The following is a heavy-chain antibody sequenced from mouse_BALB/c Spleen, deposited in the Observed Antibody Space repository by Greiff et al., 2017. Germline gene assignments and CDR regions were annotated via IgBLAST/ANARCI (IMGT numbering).Heavy chain of an antibody. CDR2: FHPYNDDT. Sequence: VQVVESGAELVKPGASVKMSCKASGYTFTTYPMEWMKQNHGKSLEWIGNFHPYNDDTNYNEKFKGKARLAVEKSSSTVYLEHSRLTSEDSAVYDSASGAYDGEYDAMDYWGQGTSVTVSA. D-gene: IGHD2-12*01. J-gene: IGHJ4*01. CDR3: ASGAYDGEYDAMDY. CDR1: GYTFTTYP. V-gene: IGHV1-47*01.